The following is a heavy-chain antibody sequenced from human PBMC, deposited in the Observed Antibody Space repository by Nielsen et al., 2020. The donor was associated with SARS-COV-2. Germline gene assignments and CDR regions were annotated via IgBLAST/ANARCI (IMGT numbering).Heavy chain of an antibody. Sequence: GSLRLSCAVSGGSISSSNWWSWVRQPPGKGLEWIGEIYHSGSTNYNPSLKSRVTISVDTSKNQFSLKLSSVTAADTAVYYCARGAAAAHFYFDYWGQGTLVTVSS. CDR2: IYHSGST. D-gene: IGHD6-13*01. CDR1: GGSISSSNW. J-gene: IGHJ4*02. V-gene: IGHV4-4*02. CDR3: ARGAAAAHFYFDY.